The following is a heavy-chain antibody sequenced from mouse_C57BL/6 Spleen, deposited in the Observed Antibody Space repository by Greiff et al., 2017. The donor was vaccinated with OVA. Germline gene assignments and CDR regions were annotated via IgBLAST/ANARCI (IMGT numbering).Heavy chain of an antibody. CDR3: TTYCSSYGAMDY. CDR2: IDPENGDT. D-gene: IGHD1-1*01. CDR1: GFNIKDDY. V-gene: IGHV14-4*01. Sequence: EVQLQQSGAELVRPGASVKLSCTASGFNIKDDYMHWVKQRPEQGLEWIGGIDPENGDTEYASKFQGKATITAYTSSNTAYLQLSSLTSEDTAVYYCTTYCSSYGAMDYWGQGTSVTVSS. J-gene: IGHJ4*01.